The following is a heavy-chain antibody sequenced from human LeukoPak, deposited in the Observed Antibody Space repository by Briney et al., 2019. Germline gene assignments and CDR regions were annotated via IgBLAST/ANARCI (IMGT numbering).Heavy chain of an antibody. Sequence: GGSLRLSCAASGFTFSSYAMSWVRQAPGKGLEWVSAISGGGGSGGSTYYADSVKGRFTISRDNSKNTLYLQMNSLRAEDTAVYYCAKALNSGSYSGNDYWGRGTLVTVSS. CDR2: ISGGGGSGGST. J-gene: IGHJ4*02. V-gene: IGHV3-23*01. CDR1: GFTFSSYA. D-gene: IGHD1-26*01. CDR3: AKALNSGSYSGNDY.